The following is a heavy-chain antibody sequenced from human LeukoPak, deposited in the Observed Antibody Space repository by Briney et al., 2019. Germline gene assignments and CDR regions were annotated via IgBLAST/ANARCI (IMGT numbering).Heavy chain of an antibody. CDR2: VNPDNGVT. CDR1: GYTFTGYY. CDR3: ARGMILWFGELYFYGNWFDP. D-gene: IGHD3-10*01. V-gene: IGHV1-2*02. J-gene: IGHJ5*02. Sequence: EASVKVSCKTSGYTFTGYYVNWVRQAPGQGLEWMGWVNPDNGVTHFSQKFQGRVTMTRDTSISTAYMELSRLRSDDTAVYYCARGMILWFGELYFYGNWFDPWGQGTLVTVSS.